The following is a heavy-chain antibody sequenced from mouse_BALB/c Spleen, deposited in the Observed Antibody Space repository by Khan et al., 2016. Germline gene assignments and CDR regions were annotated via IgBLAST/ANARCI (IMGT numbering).Heavy chain of an antibody. CDR3: ARIDE. CDR2: IDPANGNT. Sequence: VQLQQPGAELVKPCASVKLSCTASGFNIKDTYMHWVKQRPEQGLEWFGRIDPANGNTKYDPKFQSKATITADPSSNTTYLQLSSLTSEDTADYYCARIDEWGQGTTLTVSA. V-gene: IGHV14-3*02. J-gene: IGHJ2*01. CDR1: GFNIKDTY.